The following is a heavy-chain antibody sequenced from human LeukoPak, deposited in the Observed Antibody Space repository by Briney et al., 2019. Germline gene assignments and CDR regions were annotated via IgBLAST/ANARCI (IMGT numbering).Heavy chain of an antibody. J-gene: IGHJ4*02. CDR3: AKGQYYCGSGEKFDY. D-gene: IGHD3-10*01. V-gene: IGHV3-30*02. CDR2: IRYDGSNK. CDR1: GFTFSSYG. Sequence: GGSLRLSCAASGFTFSSYGMHWVRQAPGKGLEWVAFIRYDGSNKYYADSVKGRFTISRDNSKNTLYLQMNSLIAEDTAVYYCAKGQYYCGSGEKFDYWGQGTLVTVSS.